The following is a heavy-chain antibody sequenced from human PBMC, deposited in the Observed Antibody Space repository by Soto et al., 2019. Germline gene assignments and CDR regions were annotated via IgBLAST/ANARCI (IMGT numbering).Heavy chain of an antibody. D-gene: IGHD3-10*01. J-gene: IGHJ4*02. CDR2: IIPILGIA. CDR1: GGTFSSYT. Sequence: QVQLVQSGAEVKKPGSSVKVSCKASGGTFSSYTISWVRQAPGQGLEWMGRIIPILGIANYAQKFQGRVTITADKSTSAAYMEMSGLRYEDTAVYYCAIGSGSPDEDFDYWGQGTLVTVSS. CDR3: AIGSGSPDEDFDY. V-gene: IGHV1-69*02.